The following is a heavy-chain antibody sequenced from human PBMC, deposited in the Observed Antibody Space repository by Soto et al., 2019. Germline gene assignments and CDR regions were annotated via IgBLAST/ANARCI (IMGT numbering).Heavy chain of an antibody. V-gene: IGHV5-51*01. CDR1: GYSFTSYW. J-gene: IGHJ6*02. D-gene: IGHD6-13*01. CDR2: IYPGNSNT. CDR3: SRRRIAASGWDV. Sequence: HGESLKISCEGSGYSFTSYWIGWVRQMPGKGPEWMGIIYPGNSNTRYSPSFQGQVTISADKSISTASFQWSSLKASDTAMYYWSRRRIAASGWDVWGQGTTVTVSS.